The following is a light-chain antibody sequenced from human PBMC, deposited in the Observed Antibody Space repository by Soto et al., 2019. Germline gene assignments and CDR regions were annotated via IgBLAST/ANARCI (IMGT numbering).Light chain of an antibody. CDR3: QQLKNYPIT. CDR2: MAS. V-gene: IGKV1-5*03. CDR1: QSVSTW. Sequence: DIQMTQSPSTLSASVGDRVTITCRASQSVSTWLAWYQQKPGKAPQVLISMASTLESGVPSRFSGSGSGTDFTLTISSLQPEDFAIYFCQQLKNYPITFGQGTRLEIK. J-gene: IGKJ5*01.